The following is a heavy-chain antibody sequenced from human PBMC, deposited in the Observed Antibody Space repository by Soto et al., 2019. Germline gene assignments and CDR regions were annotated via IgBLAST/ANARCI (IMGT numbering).Heavy chain of an antibody. CDR3: ARKRIAAAGTYYYYYGMDV. CDR1: GYTFTGYY. V-gene: IGHV1-2*02. D-gene: IGHD6-13*01. CDR2: INPNSGGT. J-gene: IGHJ6*02. Sequence: ASVKVSCKASGYTFTGYYMHWVRQAPGQGLGWMGWINPNSGGTNYAQKFHGRVTMTRDTSISTAYMELSRLRSDDTAVYYCARKRIAAAGTYYYYYGMDVWGQGTTVTVSS.